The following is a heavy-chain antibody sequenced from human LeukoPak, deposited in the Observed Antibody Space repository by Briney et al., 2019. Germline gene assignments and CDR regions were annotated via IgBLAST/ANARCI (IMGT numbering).Heavy chain of an antibody. CDR2: ISYDGSNK. V-gene: IGHV3-30*04. CDR1: GFTFSSYA. CDR3: AQRWYDSSGYDY. Sequence: GSLRLSCAASGFTFSSYAMHWVRQAPGKGLEWVAVISYDGSNKYYADSVKGRFTISRDNSKNTLYLQMNSLRAEDTAVYYCAQRWYDSSGYDYWGQGTLVTVSS. D-gene: IGHD3-22*01. J-gene: IGHJ4*02.